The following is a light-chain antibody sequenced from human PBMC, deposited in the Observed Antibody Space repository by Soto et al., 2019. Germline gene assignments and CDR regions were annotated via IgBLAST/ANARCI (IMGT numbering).Light chain of an antibody. CDR3: QQYDNLPIT. Sequence: DIQMTQSPSSLSASVGDRVTITCPASQDITNYLNWYQQKPGKAPRLLLYDASSLETGVPSRFSGSGSGTDFTFTISSLQPEDIATYYCQQYDNLPITFGQGTRLEIK. CDR2: DAS. V-gene: IGKV1-33*01. J-gene: IGKJ5*01. CDR1: QDITNY.